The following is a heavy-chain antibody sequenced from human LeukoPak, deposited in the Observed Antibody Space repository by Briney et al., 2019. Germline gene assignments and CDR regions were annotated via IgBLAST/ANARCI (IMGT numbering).Heavy chain of an antibody. CDR2: IYYSGST. D-gene: IGHD3-22*01. Sequence: PSETLSLTCTVSGGSISSYYWSWIRQPPGKGLEWIGYIYYSGSTNYNPSLKSRVTISVDTSKNQFSLKLSSVTAADTAVYYCARAGDSSGYYAFDIWGQGTMVTVSS. V-gene: IGHV4-59*01. CDR3: ARAGDSSGYYAFDI. CDR1: GGSISSYY. J-gene: IGHJ3*02.